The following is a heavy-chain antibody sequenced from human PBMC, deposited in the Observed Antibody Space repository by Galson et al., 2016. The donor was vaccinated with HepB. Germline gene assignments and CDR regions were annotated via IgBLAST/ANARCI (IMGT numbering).Heavy chain of an antibody. J-gene: IGHJ4*02. D-gene: IGHD2-2*01. V-gene: IGHV3-9*01. CDR3: APRCSSSRCNGQDY. Sequence: LRLSCAASGFTFDDYSIHWVRQAPGKGLEWVSGISWNSDTIGYADSVKGRFTISRDNAKNSVYLQMNSLRAEDTALYYCAPRCSSSRCNGQDYWGQGTLVTVSS. CDR2: ISWNSDTI. CDR1: GFTFDDYS.